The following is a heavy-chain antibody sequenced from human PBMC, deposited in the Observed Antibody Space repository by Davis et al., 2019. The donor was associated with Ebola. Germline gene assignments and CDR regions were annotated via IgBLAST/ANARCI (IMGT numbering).Heavy chain of an antibody. CDR1: GGSMSGYY. J-gene: IGHJ3*02. CDR3: ARQPAATAAFDI. D-gene: IGHD2-2*01. CDR2: IYYSGGP. V-gene: IGHV4-59*01. Sequence: PSETLSLTCTVSGGSMSGYYWSWIRQPPGNGLEWIAYIYYSGGPNYNPSLKSRVTISVDTSKNQFSLRVSSVAAADTAVYYCARQPAATAAFDIWGQGTMVTVSS.